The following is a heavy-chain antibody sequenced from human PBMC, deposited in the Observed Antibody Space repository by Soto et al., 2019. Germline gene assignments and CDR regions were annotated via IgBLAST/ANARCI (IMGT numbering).Heavy chain of an antibody. V-gene: IGHV3-23*01. CDR1: GFTFSSYA. CDR3: AKEGLYYDFWSGYYLFDY. Sequence: EVQLLESGGGLVQPGGSLRLSCAASGFTFSSYAMSWVRQAPGKGLEWVSAISGSGGSTYYADSVKGRFTISRDNSKNTLYLQINSLRAEDTAVYYCAKEGLYYDFWSGYYLFDYWGQGTLVTVSS. CDR2: ISGSGGST. J-gene: IGHJ4*02. D-gene: IGHD3-3*01.